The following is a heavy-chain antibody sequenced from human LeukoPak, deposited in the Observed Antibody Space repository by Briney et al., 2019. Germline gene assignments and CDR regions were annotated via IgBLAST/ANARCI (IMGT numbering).Heavy chain of an antibody. D-gene: IGHD4-11*01. V-gene: IGHV1-2*02. Sequence: GASVKVSCKASGYTFTGYYMHWVRQAPGQGLEWMGWINPNSGGTNYAQKFQGRVTMTRDTSISTAYMELSRLRSDDTAVYYCARERGNYGYCYYGMDVWGQGTTVTVSS. CDR3: ARERGNYGYCYYGMDV. J-gene: IGHJ6*02. CDR1: GYTFTGYY. CDR2: INPNSGGT.